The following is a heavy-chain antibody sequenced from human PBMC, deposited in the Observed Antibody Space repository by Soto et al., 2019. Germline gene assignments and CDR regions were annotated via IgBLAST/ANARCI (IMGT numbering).Heavy chain of an antibody. J-gene: IGHJ4*02. D-gene: IGHD5-18*01. CDR2: IIPIFGTA. CDR3: ARDSVDTDMVYYFDY. CDR1: GGAFSSYA. V-gene: IGHV1-69*13. Sequence: GGSVKVCFKASGGAFSSYAISLVRQAPGQGLEWMGGIIPIFGTANYAQKFQGRVTITADESTSTAYMELSSLRSEDTAVYYCARDSVDTDMVYYFDYWGQGTMVTVSS.